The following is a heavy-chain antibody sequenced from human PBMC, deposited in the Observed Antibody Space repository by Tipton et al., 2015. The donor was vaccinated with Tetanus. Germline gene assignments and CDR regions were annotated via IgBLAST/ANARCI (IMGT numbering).Heavy chain of an antibody. Sequence: QLVQSGAEVKKPGESLKISCRVSGDSSANFWIGWVRQLPGKGLEWMAIIYPGDSDARYSPSFQGQVTISADKSSTTVYLHWSSLRASDTAMYYCARYDQSAFGGVVAWGQGTLVTVSS. V-gene: IGHV5-51*01. D-gene: IGHD3-16*02. CDR1: GDSSANFW. J-gene: IGHJ4*02. CDR2: IYPGDSDA. CDR3: ARYDQSAFGGVVA.